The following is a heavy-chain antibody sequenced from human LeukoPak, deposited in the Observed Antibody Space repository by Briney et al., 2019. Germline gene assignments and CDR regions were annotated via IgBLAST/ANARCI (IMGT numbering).Heavy chain of an antibody. CDR1: GFTFSSYE. Sequence: GGSLRLSCAASGFTFSSYEMNWVRQAPGKGLEWVSYISSSGSTIYYADSVKGRFTISRDNAKNSLYLQMNSLRDEDTAVYYCARALRGGPDYWGQGTLVTVSS. CDR3: ARALRGGPDY. D-gene: IGHD2-15*01. J-gene: IGHJ4*02. CDR2: ISSSGSTI. V-gene: IGHV3-48*03.